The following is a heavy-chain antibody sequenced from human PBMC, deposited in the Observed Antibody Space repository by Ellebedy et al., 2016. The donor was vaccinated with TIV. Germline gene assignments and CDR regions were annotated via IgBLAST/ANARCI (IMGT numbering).Heavy chain of an antibody. Sequence: MPSETLSLTCTVSGGSISNYYWSWIRQPPGKGLEWIGYIYYTGDTNYNPSLKSRVTMSVDTSKNQFSLNLTSVTTADTAVYYCARGGASSKYLNHWGQGTLVTVSS. CDR2: IYYTGDT. CDR3: ARGGASSKYLNH. D-gene: IGHD2-2*01. J-gene: IGHJ1*01. CDR1: GGSISNYY. V-gene: IGHV4-59*01.